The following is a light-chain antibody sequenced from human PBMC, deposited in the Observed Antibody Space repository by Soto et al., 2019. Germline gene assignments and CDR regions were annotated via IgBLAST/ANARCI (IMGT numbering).Light chain of an antibody. Sequence: EVVLTQSPGTLSLPPGARATLSCRASQTLSSNYLAWYQQIAGQAPRLLIYGTSNRATGIPDRFSGSGSGTDFTLTISRLEPEDFAVYYCQQYGSSPPRYTFGQGTKLEIK. V-gene: IGKV3-20*01. CDR2: GTS. CDR1: QTLSSNY. CDR3: QQYGSSPPRYT. J-gene: IGKJ2*01.